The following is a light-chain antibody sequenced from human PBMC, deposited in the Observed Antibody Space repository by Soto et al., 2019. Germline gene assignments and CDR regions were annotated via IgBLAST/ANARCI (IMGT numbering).Light chain of an antibody. CDR1: QTVSSSY. V-gene: IGKV3-20*01. Sequence: EIVLTQSPGSLSLSPGGRATLSCRASQTVSSSYLAWYQQKPGQAPRLLIYAASSRATGIPDRFSGSGSGTEFTLTITSLQSEDFAVYYCQQYNDWLWTFGQGTKVDIK. CDR3: QQYNDWLWT. CDR2: AAS. J-gene: IGKJ1*01.